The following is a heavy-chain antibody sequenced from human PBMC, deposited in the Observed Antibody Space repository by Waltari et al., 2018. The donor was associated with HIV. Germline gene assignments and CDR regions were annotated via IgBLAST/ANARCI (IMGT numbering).Heavy chain of an antibody. J-gene: IGHJ4*02. Sequence: GMHWVRQAPGKGLEWVAVIWYDGSNKYYADSVKGRFTISRDNSKNTLYLQMNSLRAEDTAVYYCARDSIQGYSSGWYYFDYWGQGTLVTVSS. CDR2: IWYDGSNK. CDR1: G. D-gene: IGHD6-19*01. CDR3: ARDSIQGYSSGWYYFDY. V-gene: IGHV3-33*01.